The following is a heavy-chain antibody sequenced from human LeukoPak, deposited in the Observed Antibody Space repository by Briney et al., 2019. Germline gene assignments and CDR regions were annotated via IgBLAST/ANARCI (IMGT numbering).Heavy chain of an antibody. Sequence: ASVKVSSKASGYTFSSYYIHWVRQAPGQGLQWMGVINPSGSNSRYAEEFQGRVTMTRDTSTNTVNMELSSLRSNDTAVYYCSSPKSPYEGTGPHNWGQGTQVTVSS. CDR2: INPSGSNS. CDR1: GYTFSSYY. CDR3: SSPKSPYEGTGPHN. V-gene: IGHV1-46*01. D-gene: IGHD2-8*02. J-gene: IGHJ4*02.